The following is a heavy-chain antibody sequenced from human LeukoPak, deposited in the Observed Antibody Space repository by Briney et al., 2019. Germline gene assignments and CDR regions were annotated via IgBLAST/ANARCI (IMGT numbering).Heavy chain of an antibody. CDR3: VRDSPSSELDLDY. CDR1: GYTFTDYY. D-gene: IGHD1-1*01. Sequence: ASVKVSCKASGYTFTDYYIHWVRQAPGQGLEWMGWITPNGGTNYAQKFEGRVTMSRDTSISTAYMELSRLTSDDTAVYYRVRDSPSSELDLDYWGQGSLVTVSS. V-gene: IGHV1-2*02. J-gene: IGHJ4*02. CDR2: ITPNGGT.